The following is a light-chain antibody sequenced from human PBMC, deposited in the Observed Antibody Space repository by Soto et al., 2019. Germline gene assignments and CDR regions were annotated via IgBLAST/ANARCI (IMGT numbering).Light chain of an antibody. CDR2: GDN. V-gene: IGLV1-40*01. CDR1: TSNIGAPYD. CDR3: QSYDISLHNYV. J-gene: IGLJ1*01. Sequence: QSVLTQPPSVSGAPGQRVSISCNGSTSNIGAPYDVHWYQHLPGAAPKLLIYGDNNRPSGVPDRFSGSKSGTSASLAITSLQAEDEADYYCQSYDISLHNYVFGTGTKLTVL.